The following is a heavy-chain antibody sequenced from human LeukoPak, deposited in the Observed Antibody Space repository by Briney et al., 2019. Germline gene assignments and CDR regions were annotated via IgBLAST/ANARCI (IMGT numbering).Heavy chain of an antibody. Sequence: GGSLRLSCAASGISISGYSLNWIRQAPGKGLEWVATITSDSTYISHAASVKGRFTISRDNAKNTLYLQMNSLRAEDTAVYYCAREESGPDGRTGDFDYWGQGTLVTVSS. CDR1: GISISGYS. J-gene: IGHJ4*02. CDR3: AREESGPDGRTGDFDY. CDR2: ITSDSTYI. D-gene: IGHD1-26*01. V-gene: IGHV3-21*01.